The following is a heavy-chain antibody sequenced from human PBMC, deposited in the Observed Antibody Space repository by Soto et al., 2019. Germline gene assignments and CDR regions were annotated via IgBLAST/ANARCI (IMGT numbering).Heavy chain of an antibody. Sequence: ASVKVSCKASGYTFTSYYMHWVRQAQGQRLEWMGIINPSGGSTSYAQKFQGRVTMTRDTSTSTVYMELSSLRSEDTAVYYCASSSLSVAFDIWGQGTMVTVSS. J-gene: IGHJ3*02. CDR1: GYTFTSYY. D-gene: IGHD2-2*01. CDR2: INPSGGST. CDR3: ASSSLSVAFDI. V-gene: IGHV1-46*03.